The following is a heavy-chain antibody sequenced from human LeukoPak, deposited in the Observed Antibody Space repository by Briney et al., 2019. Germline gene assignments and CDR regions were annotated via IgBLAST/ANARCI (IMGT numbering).Heavy chain of an antibody. D-gene: IGHD2-21*02. J-gene: IGHJ6*03. CDR3: AKPVVVTAPYVRYYYYMDV. V-gene: IGHV3-23*01. CDR2: ISGSGGST. Sequence: GGSLRLSCAASGVTFSSYAMSWVRQAPGKGLEWVSAISGSGGSTYYADSVKGRFTISRDNSKNTLYLQMHSLRAEDTAGYFCAKPVVVTAPYVRYYYYMDVWGKGTTVTISS. CDR1: GVTFSSYA.